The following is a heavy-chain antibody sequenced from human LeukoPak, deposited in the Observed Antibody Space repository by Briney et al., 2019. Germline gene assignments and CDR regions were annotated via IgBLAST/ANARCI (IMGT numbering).Heavy chain of an antibody. D-gene: IGHD3-10*01. J-gene: IGHJ4*02. CDR3: ARKSASGNYPLDY. CDR1: GFTFSSYW. CDR2: INSDGSST. V-gene: IGHV3-74*01. Sequence: PGGSLRLSCAASGFTFSSYWMHWVRQAPGKGLVWVSRINSDGSSTSYADSVKGRFTISRDNGRNTVFLQMSSLRAEDTALYYCARKSASGNYPLDYWGQGTLVTVSS.